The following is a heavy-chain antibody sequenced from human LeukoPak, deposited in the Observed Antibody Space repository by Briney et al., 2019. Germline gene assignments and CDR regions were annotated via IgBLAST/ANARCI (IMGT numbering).Heavy chain of an antibody. Sequence: PGGSLRLSCAASGFTFDDYAMHWVRQAPGKGLEWVSGISWNSGSIGYADSVKGRFTISRDNAKNSLYLQMNSLRAEDTAVYYCARDVSGYDPGRFDYWGQGTLVTVSS. CDR2: ISWNSGSI. V-gene: IGHV3-9*01. J-gene: IGHJ4*02. CDR1: GFTFDDYA. D-gene: IGHD5-12*01. CDR3: ARDVSGYDPGRFDY.